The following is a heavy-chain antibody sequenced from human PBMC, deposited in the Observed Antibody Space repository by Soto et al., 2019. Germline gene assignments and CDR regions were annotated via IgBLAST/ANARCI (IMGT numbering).Heavy chain of an antibody. CDR3: ATVGLVVPAAADAFDI. Sequence: ASVKVSCKASGYTFTSFGISWVRQAPGQGLEWMGWISAYNGNTNYAQKLQGRVTMTTDTSTSTAYMELRSLRSDDTAVYYCATVGLVVPAAADAFDIWGQGTMVTVSS. V-gene: IGHV1-18*01. CDR2: ISAYNGNT. D-gene: IGHD2-2*01. CDR1: GYTFTSFG. J-gene: IGHJ3*02.